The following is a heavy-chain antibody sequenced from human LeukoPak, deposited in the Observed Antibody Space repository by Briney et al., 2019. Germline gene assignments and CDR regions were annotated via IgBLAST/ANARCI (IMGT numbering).Heavy chain of an antibody. V-gene: IGHV3-30*02. CDR3: AKSPRLDSYFDY. J-gene: IGHJ4*02. CDR2: IRYDGSNK. D-gene: IGHD2-21*01. Sequence: GRSLRLSCAASGFTFSGHSMHWVRQAPGKGLEWVAFIRYDGSNKYYADSVKGRFTISRDNSKNTLYLQMNSLRAEDTAVYYCAKSPRLDSYFDYWGQGTLVTVSS. CDR1: GFTFSGHS.